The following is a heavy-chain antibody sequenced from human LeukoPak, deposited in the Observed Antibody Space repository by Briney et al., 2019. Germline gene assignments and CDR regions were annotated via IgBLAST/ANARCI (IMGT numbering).Heavy chain of an antibody. CDR2: IWYDGSNK. J-gene: IGHJ4*02. CDR3: ARAYYYGSGRVFDY. D-gene: IGHD3-10*01. V-gene: IGHV3-33*01. CDR1: GFTFSSYG. Sequence: GRSLRLSRAASGFTFSSYGMHWVRQAPGKGLEWVAVIWYDGSNKYYADSVKGRFTISRDNSKNTLYLQMSSLRAEDTAVYYCARAYYYGSGRVFDYWGQGTLVTVSS.